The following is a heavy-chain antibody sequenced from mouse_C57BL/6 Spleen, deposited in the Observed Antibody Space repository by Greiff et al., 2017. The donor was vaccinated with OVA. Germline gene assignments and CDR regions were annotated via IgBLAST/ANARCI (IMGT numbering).Heavy chain of an antibody. V-gene: IGHV5-9-1*02. CDR1: GFTFSSYA. CDR2: ISSGGDYI. Sequence: DVHLVESGEGLVKPGGSLKLSCAASGFTFSSYAMSWVRQTPEKRLEWVAYISSGGDYIYYADTVKGRFTISRDNARNTLYLQMSSLKSEDTAMYYCTRRGSPPGAMDYWGQGTSVTVSS. J-gene: IGHJ4*01. CDR3: TRRGSPPGAMDY.